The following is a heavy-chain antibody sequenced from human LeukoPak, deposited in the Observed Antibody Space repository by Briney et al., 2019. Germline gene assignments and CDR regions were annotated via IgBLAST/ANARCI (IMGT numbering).Heavy chain of an antibody. CDR1: GGSISSYY. CDR2: IYTSGST. J-gene: IGHJ4*02. Sequence: PSETLSLTCTVSGGSISSYYWSWIRQPAGKGLEWIGRIYTSGSTNYNPSLKSRVTISVDTSKNQFSLKLSSVTAADTAVYYCARKGGSSGWSHYFDYWGQGTLVTVSS. D-gene: IGHD6-19*01. V-gene: IGHV4-4*07. CDR3: ARKGGSSGWSHYFDY.